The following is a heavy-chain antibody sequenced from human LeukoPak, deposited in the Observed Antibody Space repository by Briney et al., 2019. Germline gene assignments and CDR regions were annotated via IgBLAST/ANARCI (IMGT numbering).Heavy chain of an antibody. CDR3: ARDLYGGSYYGVNY. J-gene: IGHJ4*02. CDR1: GFTLSSYW. V-gene: IGHV3-7*04. Sequence: QAGGSLRLSCAASGFTLSSYWMSWVRQAPGKGLEWVANIKQDGSETSYVDSVKGRFTISRDNAKNSLYLQMNSLRAGDTAVYYCARDLYGGSYYGVNYWGQGTLVTVSS. CDR2: IKQDGSET. D-gene: IGHD1-26*01.